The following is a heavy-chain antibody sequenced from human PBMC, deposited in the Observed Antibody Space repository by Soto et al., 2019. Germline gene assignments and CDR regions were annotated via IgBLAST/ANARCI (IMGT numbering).Heavy chain of an antibody. D-gene: IGHD6-13*01. J-gene: IGHJ4*02. CDR1: GFTFSSYS. CDR3: ARDNLPPPGIAAAGSIDY. Sequence: GGSLRLSCAASGFTFSSYSMNWVRQAPGKGLEWVSSISSSSSYIYYADSVKGRFTISRDNAKNSLYLQMNSLRAEDTAVYYCARDNLPPPGIAAAGSIDYWGQGTLVTVSS. V-gene: IGHV3-21*01. CDR2: ISSSSSYI.